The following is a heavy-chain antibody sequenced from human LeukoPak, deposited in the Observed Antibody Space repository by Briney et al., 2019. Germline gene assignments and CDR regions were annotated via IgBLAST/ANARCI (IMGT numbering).Heavy chain of an antibody. CDR2: ISSSGSTI. J-gene: IGHJ5*02. Sequence: GGSLRLSCAASGFTFSDYYMSWIRQAPGKGLEWVSYISSSGSTIYYADSVKGRFTISRDNAKNSLYLQMNSLGAEDTAVYYCARDPTGQIVPAAMWFDPWGQGTLVTVSS. V-gene: IGHV3-11*01. D-gene: IGHD2-2*01. CDR1: GFTFSDYY. CDR3: ARDPTGQIVPAAMWFDP.